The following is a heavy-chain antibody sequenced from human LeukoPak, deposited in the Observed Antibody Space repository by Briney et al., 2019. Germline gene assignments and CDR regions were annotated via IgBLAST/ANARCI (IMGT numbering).Heavy chain of an antibody. J-gene: IGHJ4*02. CDR1: GFTTSSYA. CDR3: AKATRITMIVVVIGRGYYFDY. CDR2: ISGSGGST. Sequence: PGGSLRLSCAASGFTTSSYAMSWVRQAPGKGLEWVSAISGSGGSTYYADSVKGRFTISRDNSKNTLYLQMNSLRAEDTAVYYCAKATRITMIVVVIGRGYYFDYWGQGTLVTVSS. V-gene: IGHV3-23*01. D-gene: IGHD3-22*01.